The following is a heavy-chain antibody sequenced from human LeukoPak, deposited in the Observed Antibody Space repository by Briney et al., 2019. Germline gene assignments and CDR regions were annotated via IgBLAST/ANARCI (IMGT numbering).Heavy chain of an antibody. V-gene: IGHV3-23*01. J-gene: IGHJ4*02. CDR3: AKTFYYYDSSGYYPDY. CDR1: GFTFSSYA. CDR2: ISGSGGST. D-gene: IGHD3-22*01. Sequence: GGSLRLSCAASGFTFSSYAMSWVRQAPGKGLEWVSAISGSGGSTYYADSVKGRFTISRDNSKNTLYLQMNSLRAEDTAVYYCAKTFYYYDSSGYYPDYWGQGTLVTVSS.